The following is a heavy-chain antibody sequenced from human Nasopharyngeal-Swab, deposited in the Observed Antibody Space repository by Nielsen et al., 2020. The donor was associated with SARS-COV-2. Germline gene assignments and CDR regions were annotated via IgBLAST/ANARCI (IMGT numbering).Heavy chain of an antibody. Sequence: GESLKISCAAPGFTFSSYAMHWVRQAPGKGLEWVAVISYDGSNKYYADSVKGRFTISRDNSKNTLYLQMNSLRAEDTAVYYCASAPSIGVAAGYGMDVWGQGTTVTVSS. D-gene: IGHD6-19*01. J-gene: IGHJ6*02. CDR1: GFTFSSYA. CDR3: ASAPSIGVAAGYGMDV. CDR2: ISYDGSNK. V-gene: IGHV3-30-3*01.